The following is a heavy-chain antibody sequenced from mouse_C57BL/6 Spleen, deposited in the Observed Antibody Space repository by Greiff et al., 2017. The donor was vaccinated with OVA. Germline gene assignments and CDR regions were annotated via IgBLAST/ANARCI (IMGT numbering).Heavy chain of an antibody. CDR1: GFTFSSYA. D-gene: IGHD2-2*01. CDR3: TRDLEERRMVTTRRGGFDY. CDR2: ISSGGDYI. V-gene: IGHV5-9-1*02. J-gene: IGHJ2*01. Sequence: EVKLVESGEGLVKPGGSLKLSCAASGFTFSSYAMSWVRQTPEKRLEWVAYISSGGDYIYYADTVKGRFTISRDNARNTLYLQMSSLKSEDTAMYYCTRDLEERRMVTTRRGGFDYWGQGTTLTVSS.